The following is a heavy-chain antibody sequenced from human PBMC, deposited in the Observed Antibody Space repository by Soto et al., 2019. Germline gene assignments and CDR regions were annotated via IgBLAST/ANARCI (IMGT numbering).Heavy chain of an antibody. J-gene: IGHJ3*02. V-gene: IGHV1-3*01. CDR2: INAGNGNT. D-gene: IGHD5-12*01. CDR1: GYTFTSYA. CDR3: ASAVGGYSGYDSSFVFHGVPRDALDI. Sequence: ASVKVSCKAAGYTFTSYAMHWVRQAPGQRLEWMGWINAGNGNTKDSQKFQGRVTITRDTSASTAYMELSSLRSEDTAVYYCASAVGGYSGYDSSFVFHGVPRDALDIRGQGTMDLVSS.